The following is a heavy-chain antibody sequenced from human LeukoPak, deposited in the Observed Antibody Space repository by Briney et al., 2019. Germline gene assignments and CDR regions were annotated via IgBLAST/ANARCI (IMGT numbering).Heavy chain of an antibody. V-gene: IGHV3-20*04. CDR1: GFTFGDYG. D-gene: IGHD3-10*02. Sequence: GGSLRLSCAASGFTFGDYGMSWVRQAPGKGLEWVSGINWNGGSTDYADAVKGRFTISRDNAKNSLYLQMNSLRAEDTAVYYCAELGITMFGGVWGKGTTVTISS. J-gene: IGHJ6*01. CDR3: AELGITMFGGV. CDR2: INWNGGST.